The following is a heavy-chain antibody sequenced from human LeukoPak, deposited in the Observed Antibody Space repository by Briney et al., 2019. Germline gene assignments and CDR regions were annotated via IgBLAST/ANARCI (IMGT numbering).Heavy chain of an antibody. D-gene: IGHD3-10*01. CDR2: ISYDGSNK. CDR3: ARGSHGSGGIDY. J-gene: IGHJ4*02. Sequence: SGGSLRLSCAASGFTLSSYAMHWVRQAPGKGLEWVAVISYDGSNKYYADSVKGRFTISRDNSKNTLYLQMNSLRAEDTAVYYCARGSHGSGGIDYWGQGTLVTVSS. V-gene: IGHV3-30*04. CDR1: GFTLSSYA.